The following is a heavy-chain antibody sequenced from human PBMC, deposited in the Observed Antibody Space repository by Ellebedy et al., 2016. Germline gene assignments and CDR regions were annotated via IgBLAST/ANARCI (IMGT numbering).Heavy chain of an antibody. CDR2: INHSGST. J-gene: IGHJ6*02. D-gene: IGHD6-19*01. V-gene: IGHV4-34*01. Sequence: SETLSLTCAVYGESFSDCYWTWVRQPPGKGLEWIGEINHSGSTNYNPSLKNRVTISTDTSKNQFSLKVRSVTAADTAVYYCARAPSYSAVAGMRSNFYGMDVWGQGTAVTVSS. CDR3: ARAPSYSAVAGMRSNFYGMDV. CDR1: GESFSDCY.